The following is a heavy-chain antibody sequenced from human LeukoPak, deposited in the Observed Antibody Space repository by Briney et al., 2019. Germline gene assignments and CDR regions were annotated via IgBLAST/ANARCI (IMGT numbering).Heavy chain of an antibody. CDR1: GFTFSDYY. V-gene: IGHV3-11*03. Sequence: GGSLRLSCAASGFTFSDYYMSWIRQAPGKGLEWVSYISSTSSYTNYADSVKGRFTISRDKAKYSLYLQMDSLRDGDTAVYYCARSNRGVIQLPDYWGQGSLVTVSS. D-gene: IGHD5-18*01. J-gene: IGHJ4*02. CDR3: ARSNRGVIQLPDY. CDR2: ISSTSSYT.